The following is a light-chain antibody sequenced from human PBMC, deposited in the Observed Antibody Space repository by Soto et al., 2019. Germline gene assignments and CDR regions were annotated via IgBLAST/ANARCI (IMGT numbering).Light chain of an antibody. V-gene: IGLV2-14*01. CDR2: EVS. Sequence: QSVLTQPASVSGSPGQSITISCTGTSSDVGGYNYVSWYQQHPGKASKLLIYEVSNRPSGVSNRFSGSKSGNTASLTIFGLQAEDEADYYCSSYTDTNAYVFGTGTKVTVL. CDR1: SSDVGGYNY. J-gene: IGLJ1*01. CDR3: SSYTDTNAYV.